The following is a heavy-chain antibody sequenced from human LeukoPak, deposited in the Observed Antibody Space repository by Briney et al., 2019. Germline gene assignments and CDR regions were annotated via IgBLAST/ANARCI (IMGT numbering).Heavy chain of an antibody. V-gene: IGHV1-18*01. J-gene: IGHJ4*02. Sequence: ASVKVSCKASGYTFTSYGISWVRQAPGQGLEWMGWISAYNGNTNYAQKLQGRVTMTTDTSTSTAYMELRSLRSDDTAVYYCARVDPGYDSSGYFPDYWGQGTLVTVSS. D-gene: IGHD3-22*01. CDR3: ARVDPGYDSSGYFPDY. CDR1: GYTFTSYG. CDR2: ISAYNGNT.